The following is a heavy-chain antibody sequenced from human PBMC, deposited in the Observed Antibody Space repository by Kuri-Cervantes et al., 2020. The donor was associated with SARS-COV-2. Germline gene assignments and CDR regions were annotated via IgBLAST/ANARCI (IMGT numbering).Heavy chain of an antibody. CDR2: IYYSGST. CDR1: GGSISSGGYY. D-gene: IGHD6-19*01. J-gene: IGHJ6*02. V-gene: IGHV4-31*01. CDR3: ARDSGATEYSSGWYRGDYYYYGMDV. Sequence: SETLSLTCTVSGGSISSGGYYWSWIRQHPGKGLEWIGNIYYSGSTYYNPSLKSLVTISVDTSKNQFSLKLSSVTAADTAVYYCARDSGATEYSSGWYRGDYYYYGMDVWGQGTTVTVSS.